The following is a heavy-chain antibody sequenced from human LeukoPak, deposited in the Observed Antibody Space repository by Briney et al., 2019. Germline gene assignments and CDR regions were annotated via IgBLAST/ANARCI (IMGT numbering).Heavy chain of an antibody. V-gene: IGHV4-59*01. D-gene: IGHD3-10*01. Sequence: PSETLSLTCTVSGGSISSYYWSWIRQPPGKGLEWIANLIDSGSTDYEPSLESRVTISVDTSKNQFSLKLRSVTAADTAVYYCATVAVIRGVTYFDYWGQGTLVTVS. CDR1: GGSISSYY. J-gene: IGHJ4*02. CDR3: ATVAVIRGVTYFDY. CDR2: LIDSGST.